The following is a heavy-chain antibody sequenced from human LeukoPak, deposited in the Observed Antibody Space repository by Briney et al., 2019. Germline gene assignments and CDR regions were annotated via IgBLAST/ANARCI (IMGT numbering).Heavy chain of an antibody. D-gene: IGHD7-27*01. Sequence: SETLSLTCAVYGASFSGYYWSWIRQPPGKGLEWNGEINHSGSNNYNPSLKSRVTISVDTSKNQFSLKLSSVTAADTAVYYCARCQNWGSYFDYWGQGTLVTVSS. J-gene: IGHJ4*02. CDR2: INHSGSN. CDR3: ARCQNWGSYFDY. V-gene: IGHV4-34*01. CDR1: GASFSGYY.